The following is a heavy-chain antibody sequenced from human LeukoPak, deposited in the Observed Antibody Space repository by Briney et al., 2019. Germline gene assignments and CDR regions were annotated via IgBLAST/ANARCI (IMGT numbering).Heavy chain of an antibody. CDR3: ARGRKPNYYDSSGYCYDY. Sequence: PGGSLRLSCAAPGFTFSSYSMNWVRQAPGKGLEWVSSISSSSSYIYYADSVKGRFTISRDNAKNSLYLQMNSLRAEDTAVYYCARGRKPNYYDSSGYCYDYWGQGTLVTVSS. CDR1: GFTFSSYS. D-gene: IGHD3-22*01. J-gene: IGHJ4*02. V-gene: IGHV3-21*01. CDR2: ISSSSSYI.